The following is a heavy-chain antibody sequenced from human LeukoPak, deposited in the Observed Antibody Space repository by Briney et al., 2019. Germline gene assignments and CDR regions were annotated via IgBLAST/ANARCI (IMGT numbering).Heavy chain of an antibody. Sequence: GGSLRLSCAASGLIFSNYALTWVRQAPGQGLEWVSSITGSGYTYYSDSVKGRVTISRDNSNNTLFLQINSLRADDTALYFCSSDPNRDYVGAFDMWGPGTLVTVSS. V-gene: IGHV3-23*01. CDR1: GLIFSNYA. D-gene: IGHD3-10*02. CDR2: ITGSGYT. CDR3: SSDPNRDYVGAFDM. J-gene: IGHJ3*02.